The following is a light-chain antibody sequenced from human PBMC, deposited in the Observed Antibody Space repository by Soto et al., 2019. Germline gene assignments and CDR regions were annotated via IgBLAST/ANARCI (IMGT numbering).Light chain of an antibody. V-gene: IGLV2-14*01. CDR3: SSYINSITFVV. J-gene: IGLJ2*01. CDR2: EVT. CDR1: SSDVGGYDY. Sequence: QSALTQPASVSGSPGQSITISCTGTSSDVGGYDYVSWYQQHPGKAPKLMVYEVTKRPSGVSSRFSGSKSGNTASLTISGLQAEDEADYYCSSYINSITFVVFGGGTKLTVL.